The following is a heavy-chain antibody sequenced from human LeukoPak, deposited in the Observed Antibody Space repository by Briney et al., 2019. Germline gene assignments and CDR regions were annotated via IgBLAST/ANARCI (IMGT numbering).Heavy chain of an antibody. D-gene: IGHD3-10*01. Sequence: GASVKVSCKASGYTFTDYYIHWVRQAPGQGLEWMGWINPHSGGTNYAQKFQGRVTMTRDTSISTAYMELSRLRSDDTALYYCARVFLDYYGSGSYGDYSYYYMDVWGKGATVTVSS. V-gene: IGHV1-2*02. CDR2: INPHSGGT. CDR3: ARVFLDYYGSGSYGDYSYYYMDV. J-gene: IGHJ6*03. CDR1: GYTFTDYY.